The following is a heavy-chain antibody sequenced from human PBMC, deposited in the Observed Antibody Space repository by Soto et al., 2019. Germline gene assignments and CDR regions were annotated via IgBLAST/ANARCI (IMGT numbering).Heavy chain of an antibody. CDR2: IYYTGST. Sequence: KSSETLSLTCTVSNGYISSYFWSWIRQPPGRGLEWIGYIYYTGSTSYKSSLKSRVTMSVDTSKNQFSLKLSSVTAADTAVYYCARAESGDDAFDIWGQGRLVTVSS. J-gene: IGHJ3*02. V-gene: IGHV4-59*01. CDR3: ARAESGDDAFDI. D-gene: IGHD1-26*01. CDR1: NGYISSYF.